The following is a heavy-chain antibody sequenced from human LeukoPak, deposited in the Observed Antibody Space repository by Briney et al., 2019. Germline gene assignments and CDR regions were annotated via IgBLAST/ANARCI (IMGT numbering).Heavy chain of an antibody. CDR3: AKSRDGDDTDS. Sequence: GGSLRLSCAASGFTVSSNYMSWVRQAPGKGLEWVSVIYSGGSTYYADSVKGRFTISRDNSKNTLYLQMNSLRAEDTAVYYCAKSRDGDDTDSWGQGTLVTVSS. CDR2: IYSGGST. V-gene: IGHV3-53*01. D-gene: IGHD4-17*01. CDR1: GFTVSSNY. J-gene: IGHJ4*02.